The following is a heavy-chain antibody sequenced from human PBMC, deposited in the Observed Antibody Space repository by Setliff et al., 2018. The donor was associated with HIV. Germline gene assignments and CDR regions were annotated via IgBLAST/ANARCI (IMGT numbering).Heavy chain of an antibody. J-gene: IGHJ4*02. CDR2: INHSGSS. CDR1: GYSISSNDW. V-gene: IGHV4-38-2*01. CDR3: ARPSANCGGDCYLDY. D-gene: IGHD2-21*02. Sequence: KTSETLSLTCVVSGYSISSNDWWGWIRQTPGKGLEWIGEINHSGSSNYNPSLKSRLTISVDTSKNQFSLKLSSVTAADTAVYYCARPSANCGGDCYLDYWGQGTLVTVSS.